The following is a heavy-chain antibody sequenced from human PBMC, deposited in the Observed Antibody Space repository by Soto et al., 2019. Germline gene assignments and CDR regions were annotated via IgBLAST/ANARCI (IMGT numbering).Heavy chain of an antibody. J-gene: IGHJ6*02. Sequence: GGSLRLSCAASGFTFSGSAMHWVRQASGKGLEWVGRIRSKANTYATTYAASVKGRFTISRDDSKNTAYLQMNSLKTEDTAVYYCSRHPTEIGINMVRGVLPGHVWGQGTTVTVSS. V-gene: IGHV3-73*01. D-gene: IGHD3-10*01. CDR1: GFTFSGSA. CDR3: SRHPTEIGINMVRGVLPGHV. CDR2: IRSKANTYAT.